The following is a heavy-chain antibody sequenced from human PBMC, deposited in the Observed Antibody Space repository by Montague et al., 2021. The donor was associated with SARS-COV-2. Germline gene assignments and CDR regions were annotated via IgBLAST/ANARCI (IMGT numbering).Heavy chain of an antibody. CDR2: ISSSSYTI. CDR3: ARERGYCSSTSCYGDFYYGMDV. CDR1: GFTFSGYS. J-gene: IGHJ6*02. Sequence: SLRLSWAASGFTFSGYSMNWVRQAPGKGLEWVSYISSSSYTIYYADSVKGRFTISRDNAKNSLYLQMNSLRDEDTAVYSCARERGYCSSTSCYGDFYYGMDVWGQGTTVTVSS. V-gene: IGHV3-48*02. D-gene: IGHD2-2*01.